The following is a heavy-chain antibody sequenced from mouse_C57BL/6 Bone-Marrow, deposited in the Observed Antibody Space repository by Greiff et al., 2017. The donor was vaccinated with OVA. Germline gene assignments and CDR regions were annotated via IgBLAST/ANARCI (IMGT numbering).Heavy chain of an antibody. CDR2: IWSGGST. V-gene: IGHV2-2*01. J-gene: IGHJ1*03. D-gene: IGHD2-3*01. Sequence: VKLMESGPGLVQPSQSLSITCTVSGFSLTSYGVHWVRQSPGKGLEWLGVIWSGGSTDYNAAFISRLSISKDNSKSQVFFKMNSLQADDTAIYYCARNQGYDGYHWYFDVWGTGTTVTVSS. CDR1: GFSLTSYG. CDR3: ARNQGYDGYHWYFDV.